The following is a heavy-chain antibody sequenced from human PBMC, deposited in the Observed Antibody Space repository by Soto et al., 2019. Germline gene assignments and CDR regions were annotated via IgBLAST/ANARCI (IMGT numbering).Heavy chain of an antibody. Sequence: EVQLVESGGDLVQPGRSLRLSCAASGFTFDDYAMHWVRQVPGKGLQWVSGLSWNGVTIGYAASVKGRFTISRDNAKKSLYLQMNGLRPDDTALYYCAASRAYDCSDYSGFNYGMDVWGLGTTVAVSS. CDR3: AASRAYDCSDYSGFNYGMDV. J-gene: IGHJ6*02. CDR1: GFTFDDYA. D-gene: IGHD3-22*01. V-gene: IGHV3-9*01. CDR2: LSWNGVTI.